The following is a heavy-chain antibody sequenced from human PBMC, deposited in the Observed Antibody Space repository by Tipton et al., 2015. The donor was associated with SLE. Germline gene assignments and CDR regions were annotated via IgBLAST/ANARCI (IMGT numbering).Heavy chain of an antibody. CDR2: ISSSSSYI. D-gene: IGHD3-10*01. V-gene: IGHV3-21*01. J-gene: IGHJ4*02. Sequence: GSLRLSCAASGFTFSSYAMSWVRQAPGKGLEWVSSISSSSSYIYYADSVKGRFTISRDNAKNSLYLQMNSLRAEDTAVYYCARFYGSGSFLDYWGQGTLVTVSS. CDR3: ARFYGSGSFLDY. CDR1: GFTFSSYA.